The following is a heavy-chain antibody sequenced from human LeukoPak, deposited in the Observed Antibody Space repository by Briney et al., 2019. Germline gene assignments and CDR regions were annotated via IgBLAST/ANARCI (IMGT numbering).Heavy chain of an antibody. CDR2: INHSGST. V-gene: IGHV4-34*01. J-gene: IGHJ5*02. CDR1: GGSFSGYY. D-gene: IGHD3-3*01. Sequence: SETLSLTCAVYGGSFSGYYWSWIRQPPGKGLEWIGEINHSGSTNYNPSLKSRVTISVDTSKNQFSLRLSSVTAADTAVYYCARQAIFGVVTVGPWGQGTLVTVSS. CDR3: ARQAIFGVVTVGP.